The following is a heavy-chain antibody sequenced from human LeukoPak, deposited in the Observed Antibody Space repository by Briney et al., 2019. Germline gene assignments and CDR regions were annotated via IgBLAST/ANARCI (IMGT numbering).Heavy chain of an antibody. CDR3: AKGGDSGYDSTMRN. D-gene: IGHD5-12*01. Sequence: GGSLRLSCAASGFTFSSYAMSWVRQAPGKGLEWVSAISGSGGSTYYADSVKGRFTISRDSSKNTLYLQMNSLRAEDTAVYYCAKGGDSGYDSTMRNWGQGTLVTVSS. CDR1: GFTFSSYA. V-gene: IGHV3-23*01. J-gene: IGHJ4*02. CDR2: ISGSGGST.